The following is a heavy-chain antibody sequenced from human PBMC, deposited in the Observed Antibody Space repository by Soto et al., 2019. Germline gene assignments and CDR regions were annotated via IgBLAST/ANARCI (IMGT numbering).Heavy chain of an antibody. V-gene: IGHV4-39*01. CDR1: GASITSTTYF. Sequence: SETLSLTCTLSGASITSTTYFCAWIRKPPGKGLEWVGSIYYSVKTHYNPSLKSRVTISVDRSKNQFSLQMSSVTAADTAVYYCAKNLPRTGRLDYWGQGSLVTVSS. CDR3: AKNLPRTGRLDY. CDR2: IYYSVKT. J-gene: IGHJ4*02.